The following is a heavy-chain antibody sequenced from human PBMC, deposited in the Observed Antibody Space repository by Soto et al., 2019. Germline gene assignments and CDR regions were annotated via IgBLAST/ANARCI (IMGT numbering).Heavy chain of an antibody. CDR1: GGSISSNY. J-gene: IGHJ4*02. CDR2: VYNSGST. Sequence: SETLSLTCTVSGGSISSNYWTWIRQPPGKGLEWIGYVYNSGSTNYNPSLKSRVTISEDTSKSQFSLKVNSMTAADTAVYYCARYRREAVAGYTLDNWGQGILVTGSS. CDR3: ARYRREAVAGYTLDN. D-gene: IGHD6-13*01. V-gene: IGHV4-59*01.